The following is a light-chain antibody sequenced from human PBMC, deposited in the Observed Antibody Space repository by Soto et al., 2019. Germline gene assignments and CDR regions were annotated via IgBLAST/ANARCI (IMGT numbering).Light chain of an antibody. V-gene: IGLV4-69*01. CDR3: QTWGTGDWV. CDR1: SGNSSYA. CDR2: LNSDGSH. Sequence: HLVLTQSPSASASLGASVKLTCTLSSGNSSYAIAWHQQQPEKGPRYLMKLNSDGSHSKGDGIPDRFSGTSSGAERYLTISSLQSEDEADYYCQTWGTGDWVFGGGTKLTVL. J-gene: IGLJ3*02.